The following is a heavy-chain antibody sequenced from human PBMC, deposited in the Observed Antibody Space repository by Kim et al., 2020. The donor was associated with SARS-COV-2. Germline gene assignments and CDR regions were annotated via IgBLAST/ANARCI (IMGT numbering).Heavy chain of an antibody. CDR3: ARDGNSSGWYGRTWGYYYYYGMDV. D-gene: IGHD6-19*01. J-gene: IGHJ6*02. V-gene: IGHV4-59*01. CDR2: IYYSGST. CDR1: GGSISSYY. Sequence: SETLSLTCTVSGGSISSYYWSWIRQPPGKGLEWIGYIYYSGSTNYNPSLKSRVTISVDTSKNQFSLKLSSVTAADTAVYYCARDGNSSGWYGRTWGYYYYYGMDVWGQGTTVTVSS.